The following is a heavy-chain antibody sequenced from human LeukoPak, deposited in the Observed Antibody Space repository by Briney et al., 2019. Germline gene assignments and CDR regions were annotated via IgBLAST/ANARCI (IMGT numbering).Heavy chain of an antibody. CDR3: ARGVGGGASGQ. CDR1: GFTLSTYS. D-gene: IGHD3-16*01. Sequence: GSQRLSRAASGFTLSTYSTNWVRQVPGKGLEWVSVIYREGTKSYANSVKGRYTNSRDNSENTLYLQMNSVRVEDTAVYYCARGVGGGASGQWGQGSLVTVSS. V-gene: IGHV3-66*01. CDR2: IYREGTK. J-gene: IGHJ4*02.